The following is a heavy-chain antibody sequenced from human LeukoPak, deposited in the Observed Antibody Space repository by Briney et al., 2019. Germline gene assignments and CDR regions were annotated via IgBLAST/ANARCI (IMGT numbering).Heavy chain of an antibody. CDR3: ARGGNFGFDY. CDR1: GFTFRTYG. CDR2: ISYDGSNK. D-gene: IGHD1-26*01. Sequence: PGGSLRLSCAASGFTFRTYGMHWVRQAPGKGLEWVAVISYDGSNKYYADSVKGRFTISRDNSKNTLYLQMNSLRAEDTAVYYCARGGNFGFDYWGQGTLVTVSS. V-gene: IGHV3-30*19. J-gene: IGHJ4*02.